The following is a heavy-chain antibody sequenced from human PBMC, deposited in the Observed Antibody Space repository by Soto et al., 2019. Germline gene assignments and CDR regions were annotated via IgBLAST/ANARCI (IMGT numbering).Heavy chain of an antibody. CDR3: ARDYYESGGYFDC. V-gene: IGHV6-1*01. Sequence: SQTLSLTCAISGDNVSSHSAAWNWIRQSPSRGLEWLGRTYYRSKWNTGYAVSVNSRITISPDTSKNQFSLQLKSVTPEDTGVYYCARDYYESGGYFDCWGQGNLVTVSS. CDR1: GDNVSSHSAA. D-gene: IGHD3-22*01. J-gene: IGHJ4*02. CDR2: TYYRSKWNT.